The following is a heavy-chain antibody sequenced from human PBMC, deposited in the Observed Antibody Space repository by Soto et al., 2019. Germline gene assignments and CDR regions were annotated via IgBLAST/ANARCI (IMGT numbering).Heavy chain of an antibody. CDR1: GGSFSGYY. J-gene: IGHJ4*02. CDR3: ARTGKRNFDY. V-gene: IGHV4-34*01. Sequence: SETLSLTCAVYGGSFSGYYWSWIRQPPGKGLEWIGEINHSGSTNYNPSLKSRVTISVDTSKNQFSLKLSSVTAADTAVYYCARTGKRNFDYWCQATLVTVSS. CDR2: INHSGST.